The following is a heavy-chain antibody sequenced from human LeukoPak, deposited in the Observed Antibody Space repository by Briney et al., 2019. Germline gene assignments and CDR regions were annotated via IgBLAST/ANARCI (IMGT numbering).Heavy chain of an antibody. CDR2: INQDGSEV. CDR3: ARDGNVFWSVYYTDY. D-gene: IGHD3-3*01. V-gene: IGHV3-7*01. Sequence: GGSLRLSCAASGFTFSNYWMSWVRQPPGKGLEWVANINQDGSEVYYVDSVKGRFTVSTDNAKNSLYLQMNSLRAEDAAVYYCARDGNVFWSVYYTDYWGQGTLVTVSS. J-gene: IGHJ4*02. CDR1: GFTFSNYW.